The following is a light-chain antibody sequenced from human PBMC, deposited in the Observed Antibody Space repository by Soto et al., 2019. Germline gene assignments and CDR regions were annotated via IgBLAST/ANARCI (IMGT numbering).Light chain of an antibody. V-gene: IGKV1-12*01. CDR2: TAS. CDR1: QTISSW. Sequence: DIQMTQSPSTLSGSVGDRVTITCRASQTISSWLAWYQQKPGKAPNLLIYTASNLQSGVPSRFSGSGSGTHFTLTISSLQPEDFGTYYCQQTDSFPITFGQGTRLENK. J-gene: IGKJ5*01. CDR3: QQTDSFPIT.